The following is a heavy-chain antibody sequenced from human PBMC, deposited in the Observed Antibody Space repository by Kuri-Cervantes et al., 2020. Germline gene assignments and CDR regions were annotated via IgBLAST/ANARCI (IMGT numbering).Heavy chain of an antibody. CDR3: ARDLGGTYKGLAVTGTDGD. D-gene: IGHD6-19*01. J-gene: IGHJ4*02. V-gene: IGHV6-1*01. Sequence: SETLSLTCAISGDSVSSNRAAWNWIRQSPSRGLEWLGRTYYRSKWYNDYAVSVKSRITINPDTSKNQFSLQLNSVTPEDTAVYYCARDLGGTYKGLAVTGTDGDWGQGTLVTVSS. CDR2: TYYRSKWYN. CDR1: GDSVSSNRAA.